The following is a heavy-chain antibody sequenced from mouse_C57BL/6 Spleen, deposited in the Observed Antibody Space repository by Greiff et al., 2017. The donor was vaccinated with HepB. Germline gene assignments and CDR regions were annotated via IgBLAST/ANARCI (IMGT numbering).Heavy chain of an antibody. Sequence: EVKLMESEGGLVQPGSSMKLSCTASGFTFSDYYMAWVRQVPEKGLEWVANINYDGSSTYYLDSLKSRFIISRDNAKNILYLQMSSLKSEDTATYYCERDGYEGLDYWGQGTSVTVSS. V-gene: IGHV5-16*01. CDR3: ERDGYEGLDY. D-gene: IGHD2-2*01. CDR1: GFTFSDYY. J-gene: IGHJ4*01. CDR2: INYDGSST.